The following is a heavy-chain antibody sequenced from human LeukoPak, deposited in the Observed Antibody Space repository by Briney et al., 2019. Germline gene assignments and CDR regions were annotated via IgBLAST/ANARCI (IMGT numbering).Heavy chain of an antibody. CDR2: INHSGST. CDR1: GGSFSGYY. J-gene: IGHJ4*02. Sequence: PSETLSLTCAVYGGSFSGYYWSWIRQPPGKGLEWIGEINHSGSTNYNPSLKSRVTISVDTSKNQFSLKLSSVTAADTAVYYCARGRGSGWHAGSGPYYFDYWGQGTLVTVSS. V-gene: IGHV4-34*01. CDR3: ARGRGSGWHAGSGPYYFDY. D-gene: IGHD6-19*01.